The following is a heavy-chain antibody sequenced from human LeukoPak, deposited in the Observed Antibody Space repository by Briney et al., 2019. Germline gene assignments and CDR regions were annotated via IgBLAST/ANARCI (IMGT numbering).Heavy chain of an antibody. D-gene: IGHD2-21*02. J-gene: IGHJ6*02. CDR1: GGSFSGYY. CDR3: PRMVVTAMGYYYGMDV. V-gene: IGHV4-34*03. CDR2: INHSGST. Sequence: SETLSLTCAVYGGSFSGYYWSWIRQPPGKGLEWIGEINHSGSTNYNPSLKSRVTISVDTSKNQFSLKLSSVTAADTAVYYCPRMVVTAMGYYYGMDVWGQGTTVTVSS.